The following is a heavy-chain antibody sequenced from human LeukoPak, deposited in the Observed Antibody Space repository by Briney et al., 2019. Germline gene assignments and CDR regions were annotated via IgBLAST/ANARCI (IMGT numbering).Heavy chain of an antibody. Sequence: PGGSLRLSCAASGFTFSSYAMHWVRQAPGKGLEWVAVISYDGSNKYYADSVKGRFTISRDNSKNTVYLQMNSLRVEDTAVYYCAREDSSSGWYKFDYWGQGTLVTVSS. CDR3: AREDSSSGWYKFDY. CDR1: GFTFSSYA. CDR2: ISYDGSNK. J-gene: IGHJ4*02. D-gene: IGHD6-19*01. V-gene: IGHV3-30-3*01.